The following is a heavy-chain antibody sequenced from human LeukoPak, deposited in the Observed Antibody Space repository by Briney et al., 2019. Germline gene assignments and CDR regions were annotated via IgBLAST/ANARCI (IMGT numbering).Heavy chain of an antibody. D-gene: IGHD6-13*01. J-gene: IGHJ4*02. CDR2: IYLDGSRA. CDR3: TRGGFSSSWFWNF. Sequence: GGSLRLSCAVSGFTFTNYWMSWARQSPGKGLEWVANIYLDGSRAYYVDSVKGRFTISRDDAKDSLYLQMDSLRAEDTGVYYCTRGGFSSSWFWNFWGQGALVTVSS. V-gene: IGHV3-7*01. CDR1: GFTFTNYW.